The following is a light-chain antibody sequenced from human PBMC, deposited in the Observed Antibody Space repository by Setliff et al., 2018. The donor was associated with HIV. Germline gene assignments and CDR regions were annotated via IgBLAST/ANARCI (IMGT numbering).Light chain of an antibody. J-gene: IGLJ1*01. V-gene: IGLV2-23*02. CDR1: RSDIGTYDL. CDR2: EVN. Sequence: QSALTQPASVSGSPGQSSTISCTGTRSDIGTYDLVSWYRQYPGKAPKLIIYEVNRRPAGVSARLSGSKSGNTASLTISGLRAEDEATYYCCSYTSSTTYVFGTGTRSPS. CDR3: CSYTSSTTYV.